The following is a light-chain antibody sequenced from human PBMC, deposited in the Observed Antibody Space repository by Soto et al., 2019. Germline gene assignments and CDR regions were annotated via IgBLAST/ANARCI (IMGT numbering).Light chain of an antibody. J-gene: IGKJ1*01. V-gene: IGKV1-5*03. Sequence: DIQMTQSPSTLSASVGDTVTITCRASQSISSWLAWYQQKPGKVPKLLIYKACSLESGVPSRFSGRGSGTEFTLTISSLQPEEFATYYCQQYNSQRTFGQGAKVEI. CDR2: KAC. CDR1: QSISSW. CDR3: QQYNSQRT.